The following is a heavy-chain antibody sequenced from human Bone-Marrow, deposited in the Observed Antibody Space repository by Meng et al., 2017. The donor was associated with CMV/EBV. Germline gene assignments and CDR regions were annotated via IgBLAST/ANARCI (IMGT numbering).Heavy chain of an antibody. Sequence: ASVKVSCKASGYTFTSYDINWVRQATGQGLEWMGWMNPNSGNTGYAQKFQGRVTMTRNTSTSTAYMELSSLRSEDTAVYYCARDEIVVVPRYYYYGMDVWGQGTTVTVSS. D-gene: IGHD2-2*01. CDR1: GYTFTSYD. CDR3: ARDEIVVVPRYYYYGMDV. V-gene: IGHV1-8*01. CDR2: MNPNSGNT. J-gene: IGHJ6*02.